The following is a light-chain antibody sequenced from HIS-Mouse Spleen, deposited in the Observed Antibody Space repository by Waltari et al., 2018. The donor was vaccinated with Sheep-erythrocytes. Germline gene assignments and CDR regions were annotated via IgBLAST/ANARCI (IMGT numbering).Light chain of an antibody. J-gene: IGKJ2*01. CDR2: AAS. V-gene: IGKV1-9*01. CDR3: QXLNSYPXT. CDR1: QGISSY. Sequence: DXQLTXXXXXXXXSXXXRVXIXCRARQGISSYLXXYQQXPGKAPKLLIYAASTLXSGVPXRFSGSGSGTEFTLTISSLQPEDFATXYCQXLNSYPXTFGQGTKLEIK.